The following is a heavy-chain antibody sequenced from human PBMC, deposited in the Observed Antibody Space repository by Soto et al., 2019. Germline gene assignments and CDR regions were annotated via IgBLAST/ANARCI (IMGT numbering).Heavy chain of an antibody. Sequence: GSLRLSCAASGFTFSTNAMSWVRQAPGKGLEWVSAISGSGGSTYYADSVKGRFTISSDNSKNTLYLQLNSLRAEDTAVYYCRRNYFDSWGQGTLVTVSS. V-gene: IGHV3-23*01. CDR1: GFTFSTNA. CDR3: RRNYFDS. J-gene: IGHJ4*02. CDR2: ISGSGGST.